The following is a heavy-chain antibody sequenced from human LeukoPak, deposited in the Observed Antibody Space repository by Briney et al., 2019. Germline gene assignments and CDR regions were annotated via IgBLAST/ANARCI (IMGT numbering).Heavy chain of an antibody. V-gene: IGHV3-53*01. CDR2: IYSGGST. CDR3: ASGEMVPYYFDY. J-gene: IGHJ4*02. D-gene: IGHD5-24*01. Sequence: GGSLRLSCAASGFTVSSNYMSWVRQAPGKGLEWVSVIYSGGSTYYADSVKGRFTISRDNSKNTLYLQMNSLRAEDTAVYYCASGEMVPYYFDYWGQGTLVTVSS. CDR1: GFTVSSNY.